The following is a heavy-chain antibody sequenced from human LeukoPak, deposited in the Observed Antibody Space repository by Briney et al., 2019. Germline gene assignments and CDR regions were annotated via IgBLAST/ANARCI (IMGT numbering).Heavy chain of an antibody. V-gene: IGHV4-59*08. CDR3: ARSENSYDILTGFHQPYYFDY. CDR2: IYYSGST. J-gene: IGHJ4*02. CDR1: GGSISSYY. D-gene: IGHD3-9*01. Sequence: SETLSLTCTVSGGSISSYYWSWIRQPPGKGLEWIGYIYYSGSTNYNPSLKSRVTISVDTSKNQFSLKLSSVTAADTAVYYCARSENSYDILTGFHQPYYFDYWGQGTLVTVSS.